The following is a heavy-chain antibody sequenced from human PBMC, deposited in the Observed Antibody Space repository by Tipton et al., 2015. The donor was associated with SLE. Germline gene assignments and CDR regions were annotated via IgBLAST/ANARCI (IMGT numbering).Heavy chain of an antibody. V-gene: IGHV1-2*02. D-gene: IGHD5-12*01. J-gene: IGHJ5*02. CDR1: GYIFTGYY. CDR3: ARGDIDVSTVGNWFDP. Sequence: QVQLVQSGAEAKKPGASVKVSCKASGYIFTGYYMHWLRQAPGQGLEWMGWINTHNGVTHSAQKFQGRVTMTRDTSISTAYIHLTSLRSDDTAVYYCARGDIDVSTVGNWFDPWGQGTLVTVSS. CDR2: INTHNGVT.